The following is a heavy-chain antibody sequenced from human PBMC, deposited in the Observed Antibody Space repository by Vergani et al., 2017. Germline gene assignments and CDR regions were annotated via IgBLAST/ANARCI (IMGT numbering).Heavy chain of an antibody. J-gene: IGHJ6*02. Sequence: EVQLVQSGAEVKKPGESLKISCKGSGYSFTSYWIGWVRQMPGKGLEWMGIIYPGDSDTRYSPSFQGQVTISADKSISTAYLQWSSLKASDTAMYYCXRLKVILGYSYEAYYYYGMDVWGQGTTVTVSS. D-gene: IGHD5-18*01. CDR1: GYSFTSYW. V-gene: IGHV5-51*01. CDR2: IYPGDSDT. CDR3: XRLKVILGYSYEAYYYYGMDV.